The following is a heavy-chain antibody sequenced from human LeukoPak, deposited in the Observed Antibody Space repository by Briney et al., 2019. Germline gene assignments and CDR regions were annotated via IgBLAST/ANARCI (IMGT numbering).Heavy chain of an antibody. D-gene: IGHD5-24*01. CDR1: GASVSSTAYF. J-gene: IGHJ3*02. V-gene: IGHV4-61*02. CDR2: IYASGNT. Sequence: SETLSLTRTVSGASVSSTAYFWNWIRQPAGKGLEWIGRIYASGNTDYNPSLKSRVTMSLDTSKNQFSLNMNSVTAADSAVYFCARYREGYNYVPHALDMWGQGTVVTVSS. CDR3: ARYREGYNYVPHALDM.